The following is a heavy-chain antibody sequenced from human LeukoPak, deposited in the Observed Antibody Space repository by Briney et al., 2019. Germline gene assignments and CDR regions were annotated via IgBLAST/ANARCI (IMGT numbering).Heavy chain of an antibody. CDR3: AKSIQWLVRWFDY. CDR1: GFTFSSYG. V-gene: IGHV3-48*01. J-gene: IGHJ4*02. CDR2: ISSSSSTI. Sequence: GGSLRLSCAASGFTFSSYGMNWVRQAPGEGLEWVSYISSSSSTIYYADSVKGRFTISRDNAKNSPYLQMNSLRAEDTAVYYCAKSIQWLVRWFDYWGQGTLVTVSS. D-gene: IGHD6-19*01.